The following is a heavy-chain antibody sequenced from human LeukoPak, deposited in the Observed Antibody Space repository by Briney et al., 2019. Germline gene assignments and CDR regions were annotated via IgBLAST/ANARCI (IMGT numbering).Heavy chain of an antibody. CDR3: ARGGDFWSGYYTAYYFDY. D-gene: IGHD3-3*01. V-gene: IGHV4-59*01. Sequence: SETLSLTCTVSGGSISSYYWSWIRQPPGKGLEWIGYIYYSGSTNYNPSLKSRVTISVDTSKSQFSLKLSSVTAADTAVYYCARGGDFWSGYYTAYYFDYWGQGTLVTVSS. J-gene: IGHJ4*02. CDR2: IYYSGST. CDR1: GGSISSYY.